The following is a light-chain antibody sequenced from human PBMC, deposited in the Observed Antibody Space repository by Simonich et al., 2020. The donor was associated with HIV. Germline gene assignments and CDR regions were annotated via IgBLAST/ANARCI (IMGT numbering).Light chain of an antibody. V-gene: IGKV4-1*01. CDR2: WAS. Sequence: DIVMTQSPDSLAVSLGERATINCKSSRSVLYSSNNKNYLAWYQQKPGQPPKLLIYWASTRESGVPDRFSASGSGTDFTLTISSLQAEDVAFYYCQQYYSTPYTFGQGTKLEIK. J-gene: IGKJ2*01. CDR1: RSVLYSSNNKNY. CDR3: QQYYSTPYT.